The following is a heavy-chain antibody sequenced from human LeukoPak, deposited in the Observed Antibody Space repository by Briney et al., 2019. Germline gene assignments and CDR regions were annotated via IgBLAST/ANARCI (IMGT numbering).Heavy chain of an antibody. V-gene: IGHV3-21*01. J-gene: IGHJ4*02. CDR3: ARGSDYVWGSYRYLDY. Sequence: GGSLRLSCAASGFTFSSYSMNWVRQAPGKGLEWVSSISSSSSYIYYADSVKGRFTISRDNAKNSLYLQMTSLRAEDTAVYYCARGSDYVWGSYRYLDYWGQGTLVTVSS. D-gene: IGHD3-16*02. CDR2: ISSSSSYI. CDR1: GFTFSSYS.